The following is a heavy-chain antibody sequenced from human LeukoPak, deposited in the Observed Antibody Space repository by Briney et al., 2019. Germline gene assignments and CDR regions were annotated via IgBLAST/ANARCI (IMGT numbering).Heavy chain of an antibody. Sequence: SETLSLTCTVSGGSIRTTNYYWGWIRQSPGKRLEWIGSIYYSGSTYYNPSLKSRVTISVDTSKNQFSLKLSPVTAADTAVYYCARGVFQFGSVRGKIFDPWGQGTLVTVSS. V-gene: IGHV4-39*07. J-gene: IGHJ5*02. CDR1: GGSIRTTNYY. D-gene: IGHD3-10*01. CDR2: IYYSGST. CDR3: ARGVFQFGSVRGKIFDP.